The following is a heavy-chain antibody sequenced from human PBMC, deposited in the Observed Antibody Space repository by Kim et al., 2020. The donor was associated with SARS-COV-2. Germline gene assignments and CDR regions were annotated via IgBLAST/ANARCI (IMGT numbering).Heavy chain of an antibody. Sequence: GGSLRLSCAASGFTFSDYYMSWIRQAPGKGLEWVSYISSSSSYTNYADSVKGRFTISRDNAKNSLYLQMNSLRAEDTAVYYCARVCYDYVWGGYGDFYYYLVMVLGGQGTTVTVSS. CDR3: ARVCYDYVWGGYGDFYYYLVMVL. J-gene: IGHJ6*02. CDR2: ISSSSSYT. CDR1: GFTFSDYY. D-gene: IGHD3-16*01. V-gene: IGHV3-11*05.